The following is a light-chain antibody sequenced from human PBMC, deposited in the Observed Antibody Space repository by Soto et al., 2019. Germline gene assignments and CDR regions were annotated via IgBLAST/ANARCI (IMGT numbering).Light chain of an antibody. CDR3: QQYGSSPALT. Sequence: EIVLTQSPGTLSLSPGERATLSCRASQSVSYSYLAWYQQKPGQAPRLLIYGASNRATGIPDRVSGSGSGADFTLTISRLEPEDFAVYYCQQYGSSPALTFGGGTKVEIK. V-gene: IGKV3-20*01. J-gene: IGKJ4*01. CDR1: QSVSYSY. CDR2: GAS.